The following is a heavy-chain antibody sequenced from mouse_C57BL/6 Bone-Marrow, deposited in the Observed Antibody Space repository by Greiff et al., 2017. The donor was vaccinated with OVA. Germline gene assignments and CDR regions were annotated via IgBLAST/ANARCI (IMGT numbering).Heavy chain of an antibody. CDR2: INPDSSTI. J-gene: IGHJ4*01. Sequence: CEASGIDFSRYWMSWVRRAPGKGLEWIGEINPDSSTINYAPSLKDKFIISRDNAKNTLYLQMGKVRSEDTALYYCARQGLYGSSPMNYWGQGTSVTVSS. CDR3: ARQGLYGSSPMNY. CDR1: GIDFSRYW. D-gene: IGHD1-1*01. V-gene: IGHV4-1*01.